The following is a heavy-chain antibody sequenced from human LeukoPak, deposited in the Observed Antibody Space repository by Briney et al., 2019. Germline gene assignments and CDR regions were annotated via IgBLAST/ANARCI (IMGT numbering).Heavy chain of an antibody. CDR3: AKDKPIDY. V-gene: IGHV3-66*01. D-gene: IGHD1-14*01. Sequence: GGSLRLSCAASGFTVSSNYMSWVRQAPGKGLEWVSVIYSGGSTYYADSVKGRFTISRDNSKNTVFLQMNTLRTEDTAVYFCAKDKPIDYWGQGTLVTVSS. J-gene: IGHJ4*02. CDR1: GFTVSSNY. CDR2: IYSGGST.